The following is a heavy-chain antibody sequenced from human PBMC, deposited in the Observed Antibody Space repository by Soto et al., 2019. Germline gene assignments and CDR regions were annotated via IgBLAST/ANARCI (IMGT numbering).Heavy chain of an antibody. CDR3: ARLYSSSQGYYFDY. V-gene: IGHV4-59*01. D-gene: IGHD6-13*01. CDR1: GGSISSYY. CDR2: IYYSGST. J-gene: IGHJ4*02. Sequence: SETLSLTCTVSGGSISSYYWSWIRQPPGKGLEWIGYIYYSGSTNYNPSLKSRVNISVDTSKNQFSLKLSSVTAADTAVYYCARLYSSSQGYYFDYWGQGTLVTVSS.